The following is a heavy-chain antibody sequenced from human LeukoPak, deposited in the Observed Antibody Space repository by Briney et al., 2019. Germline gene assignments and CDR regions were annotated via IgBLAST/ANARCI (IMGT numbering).Heavy chain of an antibody. V-gene: IGHV3-7*03. Sequence: DGSEKYYVDSVKGRFTISRDNSKNTLYLQMNSLRAEDTAVYYCAKDRITIFGVVPSAAFDIWGQGTMVTVSS. CDR3: AKDRITIFGVVPSAAFDI. CDR2: DGSEK. J-gene: IGHJ3*02. D-gene: IGHD3-3*01.